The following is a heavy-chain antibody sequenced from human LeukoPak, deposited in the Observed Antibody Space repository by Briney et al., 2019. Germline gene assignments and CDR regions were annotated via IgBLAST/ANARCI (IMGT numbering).Heavy chain of an antibody. CDR1: GGSFSGYY. CDR3: ARGLPLRAMVEGPNYFDY. CDR2: INHSGST. J-gene: IGHJ4*02. V-gene: IGHV4-34*01. Sequence: SETLSLTCAVYGGSFSGYYWRWIRQPPGKGLEWIGEINHSGSTNYNPSLKSRVTISVDTSKNQFSLKLSSVTAADTAVYYCARGLPLRAMVEGPNYFDYWGQGTLVTVSS. D-gene: IGHD5-18*01.